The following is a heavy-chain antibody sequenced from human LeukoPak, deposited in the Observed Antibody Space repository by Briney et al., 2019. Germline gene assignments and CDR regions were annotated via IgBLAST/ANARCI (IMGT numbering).Heavy chain of an antibody. CDR1: GYTFTGYF. Sequence: ASVKVSCKASGYTFTGYFMHWVRQAPGQGLEWMGWINPNSGGTNFAQKFQGRVTMTRDTSISTAYMELSRLESDDTAVYYCARNPSLQTAVGTSTSSWLDPWGQGTLVTVSS. J-gene: IGHJ5*02. V-gene: IGHV1-2*02. D-gene: IGHD6-13*01. CDR3: ARNPSLQTAVGTSTSSWLDP. CDR2: INPNSGGT.